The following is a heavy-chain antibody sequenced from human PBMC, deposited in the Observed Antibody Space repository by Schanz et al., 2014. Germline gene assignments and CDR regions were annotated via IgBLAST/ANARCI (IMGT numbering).Heavy chain of an antibody. CDR3: VKDPDKYNWNDVEGMDV. V-gene: IGHV3-30-3*01. CDR2: ISHDGNNK. Sequence: VQLLESGGGLVQPGGSLRLSCAASGFTFSSYAMTWVRQAPGKGLEWAALISHDGNNKHYVDSVEGRFTISRDNSKNTLYLQMKSLRVEDTAVYYCVKDPDKYNWNDVEGMDVWGPGTTVTVSS. D-gene: IGHD1-1*01. CDR1: GFTFSSYA. J-gene: IGHJ6*01.